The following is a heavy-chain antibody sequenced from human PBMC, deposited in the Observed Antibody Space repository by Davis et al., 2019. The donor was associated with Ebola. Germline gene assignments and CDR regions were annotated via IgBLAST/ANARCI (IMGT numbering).Heavy chain of an antibody. CDR1: GYTFTGYS. V-gene: IGHV1-2*06. D-gene: IGHD3-10*01. Sequence: ASVKVSCKASGYTFTGYSMHWVRQAPGQGLEWMGRINPNSGGTNYAQKFQGRVTMTRDTSISTAYMELSRLRSDDTAVYYCASPSKLLWFGESFDYWGQGTLVTVSS. CDR2: INPNSGGT. J-gene: IGHJ4*02. CDR3: ASPSKLLWFGESFDY.